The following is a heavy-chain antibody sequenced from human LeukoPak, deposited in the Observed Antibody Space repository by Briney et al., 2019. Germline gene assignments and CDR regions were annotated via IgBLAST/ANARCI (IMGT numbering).Heavy chain of an antibody. D-gene: IGHD4-17*01. V-gene: IGHV1-69*13. J-gene: IGHJ4*02. CDR3: AREREGPYGYLDY. CDR2: IIPIFGTA. Sequence: SVKVSCKASGGTFSSYAISWVRQAPGQGLEWMGGIIPIFGTANYAQKFQGRVTITADESTSTAYMELSSLRSEDTAVYYCAREREGPYGYLDYWGQGTLVTVSS. CDR1: GGTFSSYA.